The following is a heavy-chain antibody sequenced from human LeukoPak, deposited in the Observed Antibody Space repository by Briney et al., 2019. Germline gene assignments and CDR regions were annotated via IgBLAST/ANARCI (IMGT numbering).Heavy chain of an antibody. Sequence: GGSLRLSCAASGFIFSSYAMHWVRQAPGKGLEWVAVISYDGSSKYYADSVKGRFTISRDNSKNTLYLQMNSLRAEDTAVYYCARGAEDWYFDLWGRGTLVTVSS. CDR1: GFIFSSYA. CDR3: ARGAEDWYFDL. CDR2: ISYDGSSK. V-gene: IGHV3-30-3*01. J-gene: IGHJ2*01. D-gene: IGHD6-19*01.